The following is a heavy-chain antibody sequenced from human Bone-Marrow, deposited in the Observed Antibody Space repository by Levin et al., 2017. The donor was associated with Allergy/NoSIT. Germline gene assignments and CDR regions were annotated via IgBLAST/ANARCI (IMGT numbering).Heavy chain of an antibody. J-gene: IGHJ4*02. Sequence: SQTLSLTCTVSGDSIISSSYYWGWIRQPPGKGLEWIGSFYYSGNTYHNPSLRSRVTISVDTSKNQFSLKLTSVTAADTALYYCATNSGSYLRYFDFWGQGTLLTVSS. CDR2: FYYSGNT. D-gene: IGHD1-26*01. CDR1: GDSIISSSYY. CDR3: ATNSGSYLRYFDF. V-gene: IGHV4-39*01.